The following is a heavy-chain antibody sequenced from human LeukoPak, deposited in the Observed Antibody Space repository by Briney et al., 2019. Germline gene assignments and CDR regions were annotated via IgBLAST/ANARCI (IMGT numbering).Heavy chain of an antibody. CDR1: GFTFKTYT. J-gene: IGHJ5*01. CDR3: VKEHNSGWPNFDS. CDR2: IRGKGDYS. D-gene: IGHD5-12*01. V-gene: IGHV3-43*01. Sequence: GGSLRLSCAASGFTFKTYTMHWVRQSPGKGLEWVSLIRGKGDYSYYADSVRGRFTVSRDNRKNSLYLQMNSLKTEDTASYYCVKEHNSGWPNFDSWGQGTLVTVSS.